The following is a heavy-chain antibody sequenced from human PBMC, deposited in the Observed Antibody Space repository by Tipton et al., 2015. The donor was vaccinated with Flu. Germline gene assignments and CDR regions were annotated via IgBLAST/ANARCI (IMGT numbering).Heavy chain of an antibody. Sequence: TLSLTCTVPGDSMNSFYWSWIRQPAGKGLEWIGRMYASGSTKYNPSLKSRVTMSVDTSKNQLSLKLTSVTAADTAVYYCARGSGSGTEMIFDFWGQGTLVTVSS. J-gene: IGHJ4*02. V-gene: IGHV4-4*07. CDR1: GDSMNSFY. CDR3: ARGSGSGTEMIFDF. CDR2: MYASGST. D-gene: IGHD3-10*01.